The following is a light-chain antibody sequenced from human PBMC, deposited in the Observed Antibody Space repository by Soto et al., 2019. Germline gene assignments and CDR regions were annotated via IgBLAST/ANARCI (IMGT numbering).Light chain of an antibody. J-gene: IGKJ1*01. V-gene: IGKV3-20*01. Sequence: EIVLTQSPGTRSLPQGETATLSSRASRSVSGSYLAWYQQKPGQAPGLVLYATSLRATGFPDSFTGSGSGTDFTLTISRLEPEDFAVYYCQHYDSSLWTFGQGTKVEIK. CDR1: RSVSGSY. CDR2: ATS. CDR3: QHYDSSLWT.